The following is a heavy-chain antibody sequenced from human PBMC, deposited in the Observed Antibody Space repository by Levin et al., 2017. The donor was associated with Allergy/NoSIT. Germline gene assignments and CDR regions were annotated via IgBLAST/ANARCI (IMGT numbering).Heavy chain of an antibody. CDR3: ARFTVTNFRFSDSWRGFSPPPEYYFYGMDV. D-gene: IGHD3-3*01. V-gene: IGHV1-69*06. CDR2: IIPFFGST. J-gene: IGHJ6*02. CDR1: GGIFTTYV. Sequence: SVKVSCKASGGIFTTYVINWVRQAPGQGLEWMGGIIPFFGSTNYAQRFQGRITITADKSTSTAYLELSSLKFEDTAVYYCARFTVTNFRFSDSWRGFSPPPEYYFYGMDVWGQGTTVTVSS.